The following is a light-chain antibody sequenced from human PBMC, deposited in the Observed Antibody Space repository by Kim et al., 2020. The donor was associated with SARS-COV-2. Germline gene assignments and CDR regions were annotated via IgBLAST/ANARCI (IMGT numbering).Light chain of an antibody. CDR3: PQCNNSPPRT. CDR2: GVS. Sequence: FPRERTTPSSTAGQSVSSALTWYRHKPGQAPRLLIYGVSTRAARIPARFSGRGFGTEFTLPITTLHSEDKAVYYSPQCNNSPPRTFAQGTK. V-gene: IGKV3-15*01. J-gene: IGKJ1*01. CDR1: QSVSSA.